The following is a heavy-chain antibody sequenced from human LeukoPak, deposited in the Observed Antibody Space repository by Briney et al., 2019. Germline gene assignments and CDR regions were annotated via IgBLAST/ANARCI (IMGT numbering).Heavy chain of an antibody. D-gene: IGHD3-9*01. Sequence: ASVTVSCKASGYTFTGYYMHWVRQAPGQGLEWMGWINPNSGGTNYAQKFQGRVTMTRDTSISTAYMELSRLRSDDTAVYYCARGGGYDILTGYLAGFDPWGQGTLVTVSS. J-gene: IGHJ5*02. CDR3: ARGGGYDILTGYLAGFDP. V-gene: IGHV1-2*02. CDR1: GYTFTGYY. CDR2: INPNSGGT.